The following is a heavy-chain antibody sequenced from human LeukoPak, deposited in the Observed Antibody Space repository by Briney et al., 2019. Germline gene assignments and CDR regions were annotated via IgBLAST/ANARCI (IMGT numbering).Heavy chain of an antibody. CDR3: ASRGVITMALDY. CDR1: GYSISSGYY. CDR2: IYHSGST. V-gene: IGHV4-38-2*02. J-gene: IGHJ4*02. D-gene: IGHD3-10*01. Sequence: KSPETLSLTCTVSGYSISSGYYWGWIRQPPGKGLEWIGSIYHSGSTYYNPSLKSRVTISVDTSKNQFSLKLSSVTAADTAVYYCASRGVITMALDYWGQGTLVTVSS.